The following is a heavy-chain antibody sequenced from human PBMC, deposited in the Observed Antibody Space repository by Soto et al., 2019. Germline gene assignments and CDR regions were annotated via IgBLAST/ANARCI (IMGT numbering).Heavy chain of an antibody. Sequence: GASVKVSCKASGYTFTSSDINWVRQAPGQGLEWMGWMNPNTGNSGFAQKFQGRVTMTSDTSISTAYMELRSLRSDDPAVYYCARVVPGAEAWFGPWGQGTLVTVSS. CDR1: GYTFTSSD. CDR2: MNPNTGNS. V-gene: IGHV1-8*01. D-gene: IGHD2-2*01. CDR3: ARVVPGAEAWFGP. J-gene: IGHJ5*02.